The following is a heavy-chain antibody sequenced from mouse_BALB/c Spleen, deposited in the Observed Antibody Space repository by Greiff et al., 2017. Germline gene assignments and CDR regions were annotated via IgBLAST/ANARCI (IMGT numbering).Heavy chain of an antibody. CDR3: ASPMITTEGYAMDY. CDR1: GFTFSSFG. J-gene: IGHJ4*01. CDR2: ISSGSSTI. Sequence: EVKLMESGGGLVQPGGSRKLSCAASGFTFSSFGMHWVRQAPEKGLEWVAYISSGSSTIYYADTVKGRFTISRDNPKNTLFLQMTSLRSEDTAMYYCASPMITTEGYAMDYWGQGTSVTVSS. D-gene: IGHD1-1*01. V-gene: IGHV5-17*02.